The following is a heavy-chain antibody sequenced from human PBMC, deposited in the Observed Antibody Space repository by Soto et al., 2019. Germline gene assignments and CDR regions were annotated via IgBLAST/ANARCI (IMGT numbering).Heavy chain of an antibody. CDR2: ISGSGGST. CDR3: ASDITMVRGVKNWFDP. V-gene: IGHV3-23*01. CDR1: GFTFSSYA. Sequence: GGSLRLSCAASGFTFSSYAMSWVRQAPGKGLEWVSAISGSGGSTYYADSVKGRFTISRDNSKNTLYLQMNSLRSEDTAVYYCASDITMVRGVKNWFDPWGQGTLVTVS. D-gene: IGHD3-10*01. J-gene: IGHJ5*02.